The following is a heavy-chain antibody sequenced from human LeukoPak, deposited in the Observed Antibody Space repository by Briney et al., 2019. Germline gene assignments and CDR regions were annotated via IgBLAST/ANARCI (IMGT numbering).Heavy chain of an antibody. CDR2: ISAYNGNT. Sequence: EASVTVSCKASGYTFTSYGISWVRQAPGQGLEWMGWISAYNGNTNYAQKLQGRVTMTTDTSTSTAYMELRSLRSDDTAVYYCARTVGYSGYDPWGTDAFDIWGQGTMVTVSS. CDR1: GYTFTSYG. V-gene: IGHV1-18*01. D-gene: IGHD5-12*01. CDR3: ARTVGYSGYDPWGTDAFDI. J-gene: IGHJ3*02.